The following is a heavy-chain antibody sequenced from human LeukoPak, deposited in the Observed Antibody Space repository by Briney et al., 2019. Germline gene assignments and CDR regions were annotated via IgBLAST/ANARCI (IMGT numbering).Heavy chain of an antibody. CDR2: IYYSGST. CDR3: ATIEEKGSSWGDAFDI. Sequence: PSETLSLTCTVSGGSISSSSYYWGWIRQPPGKGLEWIGSIYYSGSTYYNPSLKSRVTISVDTSKNQFSLKLSSVTAADTAVYYCATIEEKGSSWGDAFDIWGQGTMVTVSS. D-gene: IGHD6-13*01. CDR1: GGSISSSSYY. V-gene: IGHV4-39*01. J-gene: IGHJ3*02.